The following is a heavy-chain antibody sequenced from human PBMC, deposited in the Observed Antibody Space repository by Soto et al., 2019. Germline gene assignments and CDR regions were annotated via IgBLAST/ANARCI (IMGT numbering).Heavy chain of an antibody. J-gene: IGHJ6*02. CDR2: IYHSGST. D-gene: IGHD2-8*02. CDR3: ARDRVVYAITHYYYYGMDV. Sequence: PSLTCAVSGYSISSGYYWGWIRRPPGKGLEWIGSIYHSGSTYYNPSLKSRVTISVDTSKNQFSLKLSSVTAADTAVYYCARDRVVYAITHYYYYGMDVWGQGTTVTVSS. CDR1: GYSISSGYY. V-gene: IGHV4-38-2*02.